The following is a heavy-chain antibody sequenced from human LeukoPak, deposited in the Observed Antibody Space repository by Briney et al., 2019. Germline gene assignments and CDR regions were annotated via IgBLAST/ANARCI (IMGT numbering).Heavy chain of an antibody. V-gene: IGHV3-21*01. J-gene: IGHJ4*02. CDR1: GFIFSSYS. D-gene: IGHD6-13*01. CDR3: AREGSSSWSSGSYYFDY. Sequence: GGSLRLSCAASGFIFSSYSMNWVRQAPGKGLEWVSSISSSSSYIYYADSVKGRFTISRDNAKNSLYLQMNSLRAEDTAVYYCAREGSSSWSSGSYYFDYWGQGTLVTVSS. CDR2: ISSSSSYI.